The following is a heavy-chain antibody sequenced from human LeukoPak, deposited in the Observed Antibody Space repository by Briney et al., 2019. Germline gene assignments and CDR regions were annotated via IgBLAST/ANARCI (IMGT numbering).Heavy chain of an antibody. CDR3: ATSPSSPNY. V-gene: IGHV3-74*01. J-gene: IGHJ4*02. CDR1: GVTFRNYW. Sequence: GGSLRLPCAASGVTFRNYWMHWVRQAPGKGLVWVSRVSTDGSDTSYADSVKGRFTISRDNAKNTLYLQMNSLRAEDTAVYYCATSPSSPNYWGQGTLVTVSS. D-gene: IGHD6-6*01. CDR2: VSTDGSDT.